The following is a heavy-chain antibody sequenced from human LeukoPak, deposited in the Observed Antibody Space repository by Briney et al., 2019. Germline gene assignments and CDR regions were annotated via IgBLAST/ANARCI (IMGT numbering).Heavy chain of an antibody. Sequence: SSETLSLTCAVYGGSFSDYSWTWIRQPPGKGLQLIGEINHSGGTNHNPSLMSRVIMSVDTSKNQISLKVSSVTAADTAVYYCARVGYSYSLHDWSRTGLGAYPTKYYHYMDVWGKGTTVTVSS. CDR1: GGSFSDYS. J-gene: IGHJ6*03. D-gene: IGHD5-18*01. CDR2: INHSGGT. V-gene: IGHV4-34*01. CDR3: ARVGYSYSLHDWSRTGLGAYPTKYYHYMDV.